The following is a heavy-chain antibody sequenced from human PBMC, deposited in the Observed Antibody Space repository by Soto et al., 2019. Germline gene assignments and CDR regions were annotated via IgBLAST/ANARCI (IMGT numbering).Heavy chain of an antibody. CDR3: GSVRPSGYVLS. D-gene: IGHD6-25*01. CDR2: VYFSGNT. CDR1: GGSLSSYY. Sequence: LSLTCTVSGGSLSSYYWTWIRQSPGKGLEWIGYVYFSGNTNYNPSLKSRVTISIDTSKNQFSLRLASVTAADTAFYYCGSVRPSGYVLSWGQGTLVTVSS. J-gene: IGHJ5*02. V-gene: IGHV4-59*01.